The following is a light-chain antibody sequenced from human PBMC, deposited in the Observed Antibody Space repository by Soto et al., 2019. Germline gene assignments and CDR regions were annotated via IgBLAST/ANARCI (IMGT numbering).Light chain of an antibody. CDR1: ASNIGSKS. Sequence: QSVLTQPPSASGTPGQRVTISCAGSASNIGSKSVNWYQQFPGTAPKLLIYSSIYRPSGVPARMSAYKSGTSASLAISGLKSEDEADYYCAAWDDSLDEYGFGKGTKVTVL. V-gene: IGLV1-44*01. CDR2: SSI. J-gene: IGLJ1*01. CDR3: AAWDDSLDEYG.